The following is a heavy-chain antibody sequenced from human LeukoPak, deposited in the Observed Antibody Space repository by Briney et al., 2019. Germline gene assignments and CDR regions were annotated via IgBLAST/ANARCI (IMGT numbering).Heavy chain of an antibody. D-gene: IGHD3-10*01. CDR1: GFTFSSYA. Sequence: GGSLRLSCAASGFTFSSYAMSWVPQAPGKGLEWVSVISGSGGSTSYADSVKGRFTISRDNSKNTLYLQMNSLRGEDTAVYYCASGEWPQNYWGQGTLVTVSS. J-gene: IGHJ4*02. CDR2: ISGSGGST. CDR3: ASGEWPQNY. V-gene: IGHV3-23*01.